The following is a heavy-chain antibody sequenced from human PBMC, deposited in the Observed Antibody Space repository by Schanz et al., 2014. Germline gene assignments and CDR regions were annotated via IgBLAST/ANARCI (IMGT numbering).Heavy chain of an antibody. J-gene: IGHJ6*03. Sequence: QVHLVQSGAEVKKPGSSVKVSCKASGGTFSSDTFSWVRQAPGQGLEWMGRIVPIAGITNYAQRFQGRVTMTTDTSTSTSYMELRSLRSDDTAVYYCARDHVATTDYDYFFYYLDVWATGITVIVSS. CDR1: GGTFSSDT. V-gene: IGHV1-69*08. D-gene: IGHD1-1*01. CDR2: IVPIAGIT. CDR3: ARDHVATTDYDYFFYYLDV.